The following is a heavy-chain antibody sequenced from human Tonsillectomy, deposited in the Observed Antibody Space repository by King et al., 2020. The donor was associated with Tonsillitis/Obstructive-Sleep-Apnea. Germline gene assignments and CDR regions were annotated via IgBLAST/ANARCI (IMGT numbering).Heavy chain of an antibody. CDR3: AKSPHLGELSMGNYFDY. Sequence: VQLVESGGGLVQPGGSLRLSCAASGFTFSSYAMSWVRQAPGKGLEWVSAISGSGGSTYYAGSVKGRFTISRDNSKNTLYLQMNSLRAEDTAVYYCAKSPHLGELSMGNYFDYWGQGTLVTVSS. D-gene: IGHD3-16*02. V-gene: IGHV3-23*04. J-gene: IGHJ4*02. CDR1: GFTFSSYA. CDR2: ISGSGGST.